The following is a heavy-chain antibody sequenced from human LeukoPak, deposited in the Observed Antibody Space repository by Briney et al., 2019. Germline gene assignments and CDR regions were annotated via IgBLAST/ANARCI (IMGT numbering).Heavy chain of an antibody. V-gene: IGHV4-34*01. J-gene: IGHJ3*02. CDR2: INHSGSI. CDR1: GGSFSGYY. CDR3: ARDANYHDSDAYYDALDI. Sequence: PSETLSLTCAVYGGSFSGYYWSWIRQPPGKGLEWIGEINHSGSINYNPSLKSRVTISVDTSKNQFSLKLSSVTAADTAVYYCARDANYHDSDAYYDALDIWGQGTLVTVSS. D-gene: IGHD3-16*01.